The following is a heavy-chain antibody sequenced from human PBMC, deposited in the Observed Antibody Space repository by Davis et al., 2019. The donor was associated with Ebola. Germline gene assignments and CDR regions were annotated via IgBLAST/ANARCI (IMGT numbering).Heavy chain of an antibody. CDR3: ARGLMNHYDFWSGYHNWFDP. D-gene: IGHD3-3*01. CDR2: IIPIFGTA. Sequence: SVKVSCKASGGTFSGYAISWVRQAPGQGLEWLGGIIPIFGTANYAQKFQGRVTITADESTSTAYMELSSLRSEDTAVYYCARGLMNHYDFWSGYHNWFDPWGQGTLVTVSS. J-gene: IGHJ5*02. CDR1: GGTFSGYA. V-gene: IGHV1-69*13.